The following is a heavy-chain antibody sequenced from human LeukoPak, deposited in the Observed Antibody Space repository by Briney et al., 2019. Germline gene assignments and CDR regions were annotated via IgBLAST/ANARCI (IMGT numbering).Heavy chain of an antibody. CDR3: AKSMARTMIVVVNDGRFDY. J-gene: IGHJ4*02. CDR2: ISGSSSTI. CDR1: GFTFSTYS. Sequence: PGGSLRLSCAVSGFTFSTYSMNWVRQAPGQGLEWVSYISGSSSTIYYANSMRGRFTISRDNAKNSLYLQMNSLRAEDTALYYCAKSMARTMIVVVNDGRFDYWGQGTLVTVSS. V-gene: IGHV3-48*04. D-gene: IGHD3-22*01.